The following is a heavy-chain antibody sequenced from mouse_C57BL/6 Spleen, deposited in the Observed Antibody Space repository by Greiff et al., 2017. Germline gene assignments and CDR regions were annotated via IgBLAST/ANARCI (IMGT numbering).Heavy chain of an antibody. Sequence: VQLKESGPGLVKPSQSLSLTCSVTGYSITSGYYWNWIRQFPGNKLEWMGYISYDGSNNYNPSLKNRISITRDTSKNQFFLKLNSVTTEDTATYYCASEGVITTDWGQGTTLTVSS. CDR1: GYSITSGYY. CDR2: ISYDGSN. V-gene: IGHV3-6*01. CDR3: ASEGVITTD. J-gene: IGHJ2*01. D-gene: IGHD1-1*01.